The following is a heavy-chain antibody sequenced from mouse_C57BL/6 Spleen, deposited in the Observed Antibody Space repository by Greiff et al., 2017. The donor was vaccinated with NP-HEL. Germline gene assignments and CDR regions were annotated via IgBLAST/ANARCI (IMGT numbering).Heavy chain of an antibody. V-gene: IGHV1-82*01. Sequence: VQLQQSGPELVKPGASVKISCKASGYAFSSSWMNWVKQRPGKGLEWIGRIYPGDGDTNYNGKFKGKATLTADKSSSTAYMQLSSLTSEDSAVYFCARLGGYYYPDYWGQGTTLTVSS. CDR3: ARLGGYYYPDY. CDR1: GYAFSSSW. CDR2: IYPGDGDT. J-gene: IGHJ2*01. D-gene: IGHD1-1*01.